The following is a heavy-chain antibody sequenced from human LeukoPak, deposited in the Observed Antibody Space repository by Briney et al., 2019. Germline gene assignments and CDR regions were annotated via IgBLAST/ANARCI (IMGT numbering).Heavy chain of an antibody. CDR1: GGSITDYF. CDR3: ARGPDVLRFLEWFPFDY. D-gene: IGHD3-3*01. Sequence: SETLSLTCTVSGGSITDYFWSWIRHSSGKGLEWIGYMYYSGSAYYSPSLKTRVTISVDTSKNQFSLKLTSVTAADTAVYYCARGPDVLRFLEWFPFDYWGQGTLVTVSS. J-gene: IGHJ4*02. V-gene: IGHV4-59*01. CDR2: MYYSGSA.